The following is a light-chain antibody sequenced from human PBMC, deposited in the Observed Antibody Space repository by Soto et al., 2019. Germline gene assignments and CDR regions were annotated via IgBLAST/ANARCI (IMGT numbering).Light chain of an antibody. CDR3: QQYGSSREFT. V-gene: IGKV3-20*01. Sequence: EIVLTQSPGTLSLSPGERATLSCRASQSVSSSYLAWYQQKPGQAPRLLIYGASSRATGIPDRFSGSGSGTDFTLTISRLEPDDFAVYYCQQYGSSREFTFGPGTKVDIK. CDR2: GAS. J-gene: IGKJ3*01. CDR1: QSVSSSY.